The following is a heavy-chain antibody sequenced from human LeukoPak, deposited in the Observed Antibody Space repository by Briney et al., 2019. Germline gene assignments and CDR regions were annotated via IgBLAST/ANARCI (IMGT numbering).Heavy chain of an antibody. CDR2: ISAYNGNT. J-gene: IGHJ5*02. Sequence: GASVKVSCKASGYTFTSYGISWVRQAPGQGLEWMGWISAYNGNTNYAQKLQGRVTMTTDTSTSTAYTELRSLRSDDTAVYYCARTRQYSSSWYCWFDPWGQGTLVTVSS. CDR3: ARTRQYSSSWYCWFDP. V-gene: IGHV1-18*01. D-gene: IGHD6-13*01. CDR1: GYTFTSYG.